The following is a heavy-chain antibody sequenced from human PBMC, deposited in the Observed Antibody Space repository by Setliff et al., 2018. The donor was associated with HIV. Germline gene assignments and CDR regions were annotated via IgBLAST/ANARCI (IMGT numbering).Heavy chain of an antibody. CDR1: GFTFSSYS. D-gene: IGHD6-19*01. Sequence: GESLKISCAASGFTFSSYSMNWVRQAPGKGLEWVSSISSSSSYIYYADSVKGRFTISRDNAKNSLSLQVNSLRAEDTAVYYCARSIIRPYSSGWPWYFDYWGQGTLVTSPQ. J-gene: IGHJ4*02. CDR2: ISSSSSYI. CDR3: ARSIIRPYSSGWPWYFDY. V-gene: IGHV3-21*01.